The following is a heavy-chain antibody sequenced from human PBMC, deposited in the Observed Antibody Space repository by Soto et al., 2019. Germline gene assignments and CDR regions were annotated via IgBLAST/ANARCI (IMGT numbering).Heavy chain of an antibody. CDR3: ARGGYYDTVWKNLNYYCLGV. D-gene: IGHD3-16*01. CDR1: GYTFIRYG. Sequence: QVQLVQSAAEVKKPGASVKVSCKASGYTFIRYGITWVRQAPGQGLEWVGWISPYNDYTEYAQKFHGRVTMTTDTPQTTANMEPRGRRSDETAVYYWARGGYYDTVWKNLNYYCLGVWGQGTTVTVSS. J-gene: IGHJ6*02. V-gene: IGHV1-18*01. CDR2: ISPYNDYT.